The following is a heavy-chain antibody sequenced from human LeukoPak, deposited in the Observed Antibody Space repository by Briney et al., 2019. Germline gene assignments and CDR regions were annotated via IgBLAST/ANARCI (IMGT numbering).Heavy chain of an antibody. CDR2: THPSGNT. Sequence: SETLSLSCTVSGGSNNSYYWSWIRQPPGKGLEWIGYTHPSGNTNYSPSLKSRVTISIDMSRNQFSLKLSSVTAADTAVYHCARHYYGSGVWGYYFDNWGQGTLVAVSS. CDR3: ARHYYGSGVWGYYFDN. CDR1: GGSNNSYY. V-gene: IGHV4-4*09. D-gene: IGHD3-22*01. J-gene: IGHJ4*02.